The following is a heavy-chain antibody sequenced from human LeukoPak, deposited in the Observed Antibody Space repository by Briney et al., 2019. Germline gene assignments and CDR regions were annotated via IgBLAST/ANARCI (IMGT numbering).Heavy chain of an antibody. CDR1: GFTFSSYS. V-gene: IGHV3-48*01. Sequence: GGSLRLSCAASGFTFSSYSMNWVRQAPGKGLEWVSYISSSSSTIYYADSVKGRFTISRDNAKNSLYLQMNSLRAEDTAVYYCARTRIGYCSGGSCYRYPFDYWGQGTLDTVS. J-gene: IGHJ4*02. CDR2: ISSSSSTI. CDR3: ARTRIGYCSGGSCYRYPFDY. D-gene: IGHD2-15*01.